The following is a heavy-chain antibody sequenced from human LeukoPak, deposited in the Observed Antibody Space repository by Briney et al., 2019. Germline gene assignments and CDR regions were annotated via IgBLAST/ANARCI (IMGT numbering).Heavy chain of an antibody. Sequence: SETLSLTCAVYGGSFSGYYWSWIRQPPGKGLEWIGEINHSGSTNYNPSLKSRVTISVDTSKNQFSLKLSSVTAADTAVYYCARLLLRWLQPDYWGQGTLVTVSS. CDR2: INHSGST. CDR1: GGSFSGYY. D-gene: IGHD5-24*01. CDR3: ARLLLRWLQPDY. V-gene: IGHV4-34*01. J-gene: IGHJ4*02.